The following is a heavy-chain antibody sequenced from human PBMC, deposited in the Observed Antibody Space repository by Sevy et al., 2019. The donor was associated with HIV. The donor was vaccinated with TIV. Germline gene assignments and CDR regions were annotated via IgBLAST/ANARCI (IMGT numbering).Heavy chain of an antibody. CDR3: ARGLAIAAAGTDYFDY. CDR2: IWYDGSNK. Sequence: GSLRLSCAASGFTFSSYGMHWVRQAPGKGLEWVAVIWYDGSNKYYADSVKGRFTISRDNSKNTLYLQMNSLRAEDTAVYYCARGLAIAAAGTDYFDYWGQGTLVTVSS. V-gene: IGHV3-33*01. J-gene: IGHJ4*02. CDR1: GFTFSSYG. D-gene: IGHD6-13*01.